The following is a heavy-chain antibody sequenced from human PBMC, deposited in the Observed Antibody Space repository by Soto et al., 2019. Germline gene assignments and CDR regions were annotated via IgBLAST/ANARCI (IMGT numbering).Heavy chain of an antibody. D-gene: IGHD1-1*01. CDR1: GFTFSSYD. CDR3: ARARSRHNHWFDP. J-gene: IGHJ5*02. Sequence: EVQLVESGGGLVQPGGSLRLSCAASGFTFSSYDMHWVRQATGKGLEWVSAIGTAGDTYYPGSVKGRFTISRENAKNSLYLQMNSLRAGDTAVYYCARARSRHNHWFDPWGQGTLVTVSS. V-gene: IGHV3-13*04. CDR2: IGTAGDT.